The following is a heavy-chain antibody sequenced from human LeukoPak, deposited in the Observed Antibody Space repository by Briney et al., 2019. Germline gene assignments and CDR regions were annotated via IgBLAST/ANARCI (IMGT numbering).Heavy chain of an antibody. J-gene: IGHJ4*02. Sequence: GASVKVSCKASGYTFTGYYMHWVRQAPGQGLEWMGWINPNSGGTNYAQKFQGRVAMTRDTSISTAYMELSRLRSDDTAVYYCARALGAVAGSPFDHWGQGTLVTVSS. V-gene: IGHV1-2*02. CDR3: ARALGAVAGSPFDH. CDR1: GYTFTGYY. D-gene: IGHD6-19*01. CDR2: INPNSGGT.